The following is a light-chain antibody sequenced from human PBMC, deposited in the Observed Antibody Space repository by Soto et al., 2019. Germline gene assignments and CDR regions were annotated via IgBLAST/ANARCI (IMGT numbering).Light chain of an antibody. CDR1: SSNIGNNY. CDR3: GTWDTSLSAVV. Sequence: QSVLTQPPSVSAAPGQKVTISCSGSSSNIGNNYVSWYQQLPGTAPKLLINDNNNRPSGIPDRFSGSKSDTSATLGIAGLQTGDEADYYCGTWDTSLSAVVFGGGTKLTVL. CDR2: DNN. J-gene: IGLJ2*01. V-gene: IGLV1-51*01.